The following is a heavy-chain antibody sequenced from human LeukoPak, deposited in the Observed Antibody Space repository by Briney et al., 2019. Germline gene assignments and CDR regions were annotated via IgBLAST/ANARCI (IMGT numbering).Heavy chain of an antibody. V-gene: IGHV3-66*02. CDR1: GFTVSSNY. D-gene: IGHD1-7*01. CDR3: ARVFSNWSYGDAFDI. Sequence: GGSLRLSCAASGFTVSSNYMSWVRQAPGKGLEWVSVIYSGGSTYYADSVRGRFTISRDNSKNTLYLQMNSLRAEDTAVYYCARVFSNWSYGDAFDIWGQGTMVTVSS. J-gene: IGHJ3*02. CDR2: IYSGGST.